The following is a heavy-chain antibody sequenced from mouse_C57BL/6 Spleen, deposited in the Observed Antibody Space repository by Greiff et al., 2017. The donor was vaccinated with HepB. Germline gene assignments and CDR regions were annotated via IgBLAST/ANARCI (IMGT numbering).Heavy chain of an antibody. CDR3: ARRENSNPYYFDY. D-gene: IGHD2-5*01. CDR1: GYSFTGYY. CDR2: INPSTGGT. V-gene: IGHV1-42*01. J-gene: IGHJ2*01. Sequence: EVQLQQSGPELVKPGASVKISCKASGYSFTGYYMNWVKQSPEKSLEWIGEINPSTGGTTYNQKFKAKATLTVDKSSSTAYMQLKSLTSEDSAVYYCARRENSNPYYFDYWGQGTTLTVSS.